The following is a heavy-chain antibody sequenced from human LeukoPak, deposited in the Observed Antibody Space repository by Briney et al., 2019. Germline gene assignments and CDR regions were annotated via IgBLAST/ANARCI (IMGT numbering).Heavy chain of an antibody. J-gene: IGHJ4*02. CDR2: ISGSGGST. CDR3: ARSATLGPTAADHGY. CDR1: GFTFSSYA. D-gene: IGHD1-1*01. Sequence: GGSLRLSCAASGFTFSSYAMSWVRQAPGKGLEWVSAISGSGGSTYYADSVKGRFTISRDNSKNTLYLQMNSLRAEDTAVYYCARSATLGPTAADHGYWGQGILVTVSS. V-gene: IGHV3-23*01.